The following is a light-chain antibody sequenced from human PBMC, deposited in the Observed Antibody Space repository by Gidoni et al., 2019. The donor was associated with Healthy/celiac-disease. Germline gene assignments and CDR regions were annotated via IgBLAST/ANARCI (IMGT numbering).Light chain of an antibody. CDR2: GAS. CDR3: QQYNNWPVIT. V-gene: IGKV3-15*01. CDR1: QSVSSN. J-gene: IGKJ5*01. Sequence: EIVMTQSPATLSVSPGERATLSCRASQSVSSNLAWYQQKTGQAPRLLIYGASTRATGIPARFSGSGSGTEFTLTISSLQSEDFAVYYCQQYNNWPVITVGQGTRLEIK.